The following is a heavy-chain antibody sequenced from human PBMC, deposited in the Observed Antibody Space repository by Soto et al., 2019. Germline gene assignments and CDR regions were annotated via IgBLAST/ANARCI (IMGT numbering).Heavy chain of an antibody. V-gene: IGHV1-2*04. D-gene: IGHD3-10*01. CDR3: ARGITMVRGVLLDAFDI. Sequence: QVQLVQSGAEVKKPGASVKVSCKASGYTFTGYYMHWVRQAPGQGLEWMGWINPNSGGTNYAQKFPGWVTMTRDTSISTAYMELSRLRSDDTAVYYCARGITMVRGVLLDAFDIWGQGTMVTVSS. CDR2: INPNSGGT. CDR1: GYTFTGYY. J-gene: IGHJ3*02.